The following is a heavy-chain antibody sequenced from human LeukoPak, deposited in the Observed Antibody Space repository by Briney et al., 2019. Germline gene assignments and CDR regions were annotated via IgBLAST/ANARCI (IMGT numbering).Heavy chain of an antibody. CDR3: AKEIDTLGTNAFDI. D-gene: IGHD2-15*01. J-gene: IGHJ3*02. V-gene: IGHV3-43*02. Sequence: GVSLRLSCAASGFRFDDFAMHWVRQSPGKGLEWVSLVSADGAKSYYAESVRGRFTISRDNSKNSLYLQMNTLRSEDTAFYYCAKEIDTLGTNAFDIWGHGTLVTVSS. CDR2: VSADGAKS. CDR1: GFRFDDFA.